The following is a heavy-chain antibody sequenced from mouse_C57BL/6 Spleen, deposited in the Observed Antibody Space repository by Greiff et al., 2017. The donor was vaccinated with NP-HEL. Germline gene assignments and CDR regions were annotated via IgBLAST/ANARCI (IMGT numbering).Heavy chain of an antibody. Sequence: QVQLQQPGAELVKPGASVKMSCKASGYTFTRYWITWVKQRPGQGLEWIGDSYPGSGSTNYNEKFKSKATLTVDTSSSTAYMQLSSLTSEDSAVYYCARVNSNYDYWGQGTTLTVSS. D-gene: IGHD2-5*01. CDR2: SYPGSGST. CDR1: GYTFTRYW. J-gene: IGHJ2*01. CDR3: ARVNSNYDY. V-gene: IGHV1-55*01.